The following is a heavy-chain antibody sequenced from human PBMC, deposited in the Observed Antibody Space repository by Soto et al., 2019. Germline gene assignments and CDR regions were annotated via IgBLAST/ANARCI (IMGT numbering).Heavy chain of an antibody. J-gene: IGHJ6*02. V-gene: IGHV4-34*01. CDR2: INHSGST. CDR1: GGSFSGYY. CDR3: ARGRITGTFYYYYGMDV. Sequence: SETLSLTCAVYGGSFSGYYWSWIRQPPGKGLEWIGEINHSGSTNYNPSLKSRVTISVDTSKNQFSLKLSSVTAADTAVYYCARGRITGTFYYYYGMDVWGQGTTVTVSS. D-gene: IGHD1-20*01.